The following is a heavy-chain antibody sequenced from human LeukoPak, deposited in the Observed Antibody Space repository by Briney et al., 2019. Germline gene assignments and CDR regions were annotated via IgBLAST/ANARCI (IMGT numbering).Heavy chain of an antibody. J-gene: IGHJ6*02. CDR2: INHSGST. D-gene: IGHD6-19*01. Sequence: SETLSLTCAVYGGSFSGYYWSWIRQPPGKGLEWIGEINHSGSTNYNPSLKSRVTISVDTSKNQFSLKLSSETAADTAVYYCARGRGSSGPRYGMDVWGQGTTVTVSS. V-gene: IGHV4-34*01. CDR1: GGSFSGYY. CDR3: ARGRGSSGPRYGMDV.